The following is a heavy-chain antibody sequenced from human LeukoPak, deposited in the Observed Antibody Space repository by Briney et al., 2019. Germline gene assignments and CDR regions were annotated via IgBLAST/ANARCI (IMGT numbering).Heavy chain of an antibody. CDR2: ISGSGGST. J-gene: IGHJ4*02. D-gene: IGHD6-19*01. V-gene: IGHV3-23*01. Sequence: GGSLRLSCAASGFTFSSYAMSWVRQAPGKGLEWVSAISGSGGSTYYADSVKGRFTISRDNSKNTLYLQMNSLRAEDTAVYYCAKNRGIAVAASSDYWGQGTLVTVSS. CDR1: GFTFSSYA. CDR3: AKNRGIAVAASSDY.